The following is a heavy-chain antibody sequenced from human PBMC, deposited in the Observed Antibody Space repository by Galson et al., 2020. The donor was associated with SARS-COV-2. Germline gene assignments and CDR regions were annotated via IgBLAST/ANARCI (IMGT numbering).Heavy chain of an antibody. CDR1: GYTLTELS. J-gene: IGHJ4*02. V-gene: IGHV1-24*01. CDR2: FDPEDGET. CDR3: ATVWCGWYARPEGYFDY. D-gene: IGHD6-19*01. Sequence: ASVKVSCKVSGYTLTELSMHWVRQAPGKGLEWMGGFDPEDGETIYAQKFQGRVTMTEDTSTDTAYMELSSLRSEDTAVYYCATVWCGWYARPEGYFDYWGQGTLVTVSS.